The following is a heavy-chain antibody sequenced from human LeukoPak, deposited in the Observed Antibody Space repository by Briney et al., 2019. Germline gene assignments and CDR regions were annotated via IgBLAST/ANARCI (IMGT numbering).Heavy chain of an antibody. CDR3: ARARNGGNSPLDY. Sequence: PGGSLRLSCAASGFTFSSYWMHWVRQAPGKGLAWVSRINSDGSSTSYADSVKGRFTISRDNAKNTLYLQMNSLRAEDTAVYYCARARNGGNSPLDYWGQGTLVTVSS. CDR1: GFTFSSYW. J-gene: IGHJ4*02. D-gene: IGHD4-23*01. CDR2: INSDGSST. V-gene: IGHV3-74*01.